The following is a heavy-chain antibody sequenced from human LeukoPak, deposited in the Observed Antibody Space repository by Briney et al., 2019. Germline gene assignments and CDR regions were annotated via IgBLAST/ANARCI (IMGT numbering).Heavy chain of an antibody. D-gene: IGHD3-3*01. J-gene: IGHJ4*02. CDR3: AKDYKDDFWSGYPDFDY. Sequence: AGGSLRLSCAASGFTFSSYGMHWVRQAPGKGLEWVAFIRYDGSNKYYADSVKGRFTISRDNSKNTLYLQMNSLRAEDTAVYYCAKDYKDDFWSGYPDFDYWGQGTLVTVSS. V-gene: IGHV3-30*02. CDR1: GFTFSSYG. CDR2: IRYDGSNK.